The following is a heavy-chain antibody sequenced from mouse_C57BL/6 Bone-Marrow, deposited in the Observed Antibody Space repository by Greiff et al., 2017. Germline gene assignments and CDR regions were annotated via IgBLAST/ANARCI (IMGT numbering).Heavy chain of an antibody. J-gene: IGHJ2*01. CDR2: IYPGDGDT. D-gene: IGHD1-1*01. CDR1: GYAFSSSW. CDR3: AGYGSSYENY. Sequence: VQLQQSGPELVKPGASVKISCKASGYAFSSSWMNWVKQRPGKGLEWIGRIYPGDGDTNYNGKFKGKATLTADKSSSTAYMQLSSLTSEDSAVYFCAGYGSSYENYWGQGTTLTVSS. V-gene: IGHV1-82*01.